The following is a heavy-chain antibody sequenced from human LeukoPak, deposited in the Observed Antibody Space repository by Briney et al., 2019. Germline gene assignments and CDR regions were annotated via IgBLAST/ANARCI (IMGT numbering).Heavy chain of an antibody. D-gene: IGHD4-17*01. Sequence: GGSLRLSSVASGFTFSDYYMSWTRQAPGKGLEWVSYISSSGSTIYYADSVKGRFTISRDNGKNSLYLQMNSLRAEDTAVYYCATEATVPTDAFDIWGQGTMVTVSS. V-gene: IGHV3-11*04. J-gene: IGHJ3*02. CDR3: ATEATVPTDAFDI. CDR2: ISSSGSTI. CDR1: GFTFSDYY.